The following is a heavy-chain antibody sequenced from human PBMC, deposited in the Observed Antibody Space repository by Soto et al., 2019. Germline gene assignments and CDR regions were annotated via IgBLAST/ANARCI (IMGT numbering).Heavy chain of an antibody. J-gene: IGHJ6*02. CDR3: ARLGGNKLVYYYYYYGMDV. Sequence: PSETLSLTCAVYGGSFSGFYWSWIRQPPGKGLEWIGEINHSGSTNYNPSLKSRVTISVDTSKNQFSLKLSSVTAADTAVYYCARLGGNKLVYYYYYYGMDVWGQGTTVTVSS. CDR2: INHSGST. CDR1: GGSFSGFY. V-gene: IGHV4-34*01. D-gene: IGHD1-26*01.